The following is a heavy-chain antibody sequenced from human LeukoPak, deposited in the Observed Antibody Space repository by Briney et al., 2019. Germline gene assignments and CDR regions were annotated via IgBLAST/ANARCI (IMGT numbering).Heavy chain of an antibody. D-gene: IGHD1-14*01. CDR1: GYTFTDYY. CDR2: INPNSGGT. CDR3: ARVLARYGNLDY. V-gene: IGHV1-2*02. Sequence: GASVKVSCKASGYTFTDYYIHWVRQSPGQGLEWMGWINPNSGGTNYTQKFQGRVTMTRDTSIRTAYLQLNRLTSDDTAVYYCARVLARYGNLDYWGQGILVTVSS. J-gene: IGHJ4*02.